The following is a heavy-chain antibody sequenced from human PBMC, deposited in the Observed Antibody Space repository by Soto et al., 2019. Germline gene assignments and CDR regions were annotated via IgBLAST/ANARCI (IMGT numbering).Heavy chain of an antibody. D-gene: IGHD2-8*01. CDR3: AKKGLGSLATYCTTGDCHYAFDV. Sequence: EVHLLESGGGLVRPGGSLRLSCAASGFTFYNYAMNWVRQAPGKGLERVSTISGGGDGTYYADSVKGRFTISRDNSRNTVYLQMNSLRAEDTAVYYCAKKGLGSLATYCTTGDCHYAFDVWGQGTLVTVCS. V-gene: IGHV3-23*01. CDR2: ISGGGDGT. J-gene: IGHJ3*01. CDR1: GFTFYNYA.